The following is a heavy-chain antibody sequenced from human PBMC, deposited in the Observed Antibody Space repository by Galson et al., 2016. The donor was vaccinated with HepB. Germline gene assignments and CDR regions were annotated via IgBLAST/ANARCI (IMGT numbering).Heavy chain of an antibody. Sequence: LRLSCAGSGFTFSTSGLNWVRQAPGKGLQWISYIGSSISTIYYADSVRGRFTISRDNAKNSVYLQMNNLRDEDTGVYYCAKELVRSAFDIWGQGTMVIVSS. V-gene: IGHV3-48*02. J-gene: IGHJ3*02. D-gene: IGHD3-10*01. CDR2: IGSSISTI. CDR1: GFTFSTSG. CDR3: AKELVRSAFDI.